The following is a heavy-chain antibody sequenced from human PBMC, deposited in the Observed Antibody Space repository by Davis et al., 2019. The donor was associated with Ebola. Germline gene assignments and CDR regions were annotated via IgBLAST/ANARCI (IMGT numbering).Heavy chain of an antibody. CDR1: GFTFSDYY. Sequence: PGGSLRLSCAASGFTFSDYYMSWIRQAPGKGLEWVSYISSSGSTIYYADSVKGRFTISRDNAKNSLYLQMNSLSEEDTALYYCAKDIGKGLGAPDHWGQGTLVTVSS. J-gene: IGHJ4*02. CDR3: AKDIGKGLGAPDH. V-gene: IGHV3-11*01. D-gene: IGHD1-26*01. CDR2: ISSSGSTI.